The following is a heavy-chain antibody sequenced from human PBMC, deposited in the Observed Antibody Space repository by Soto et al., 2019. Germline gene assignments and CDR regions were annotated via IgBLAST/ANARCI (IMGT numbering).Heavy chain of an antibody. V-gene: IGHV1-18*04. J-gene: IGHJ4*02. CDR2: ISSYNGNT. CDR1: GYTFTSYG. D-gene: IGHD3-22*01. CDR3: EIGGYYSSDY. Sequence: QVQLLQSGAEVKKPGASVKVSCKASGYTFTSYGISWVRQAPGQGLEWMGWISSYNGNTNYAQKLQGRVTMTIDTSTSTAYKQMRSLRSDHTAVYYGEIGGYYSSDYWGQGTRVTVSS.